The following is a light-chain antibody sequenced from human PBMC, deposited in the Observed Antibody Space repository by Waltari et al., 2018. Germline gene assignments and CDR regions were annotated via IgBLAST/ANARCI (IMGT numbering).Light chain of an antibody. CDR3: QSYDSSLTAWV. V-gene: IGLV1-40*01. J-gene: IGLJ3*02. CDR1: SPNIGAGYD. CDR2: RNN. Sequence: QSGLTQPPSVSRAPGQSCTISCPWRSPNIGAGYDVHWYQQLPGTPPNPLIFRNNNRPSGVPDRFSGSKSGTSASLAITGLQAEDEADYSCQSYDSSLTAWVFGGGTRVTVL.